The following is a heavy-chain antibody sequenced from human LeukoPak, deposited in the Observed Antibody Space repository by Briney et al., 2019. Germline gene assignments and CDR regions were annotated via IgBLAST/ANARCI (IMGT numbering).Heavy chain of an antibody. V-gene: IGHV3-9*03. D-gene: IGHD3/OR15-3a*01. CDR3: AKGLGVASLIVDALDM. Sequence: GGSLRLSCAASGFTFHDYAMHWFRQVPGKDLEWFSGITWNSGSVLYADSVRGRFTISRDNAKNSLYLQMNSLRPEDMAFYYCAKGLGVASLIVDALDMWGQGTMVTV. CDR1: GFTFHDYA. J-gene: IGHJ3*02. CDR2: ITWNSGSV.